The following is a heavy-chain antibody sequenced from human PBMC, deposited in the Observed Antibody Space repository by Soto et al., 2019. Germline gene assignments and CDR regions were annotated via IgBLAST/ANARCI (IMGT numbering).Heavy chain of an antibody. CDR1: GGSISSGGYY. CDR3: ARGSSIAGLYYGMDV. Sequence: QVQLQESGPGLVKPSQTLSLTCTVSGGSISSGGYYWTWIRQHPGKGLEWIGYNYYSGITYYNPSPQSRVTLSLDTSKTQFSLTLSSVTAADTAVYYCARGSSIAGLYYGMDVWGQGTTVTVSS. J-gene: IGHJ6*02. CDR2: NYYSGIT. V-gene: IGHV4-31*03. D-gene: IGHD6-6*01.